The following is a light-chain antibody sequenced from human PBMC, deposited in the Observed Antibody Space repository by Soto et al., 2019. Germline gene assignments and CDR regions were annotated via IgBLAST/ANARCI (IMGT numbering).Light chain of an antibody. CDR2: GAS. CDR1: QSVSTN. CDR3: DQYNNWPRGT. Sequence: EIVMTQSPATLSVSPGDRATLSCRASQSVSTNLAWYQQKPGQAPRLLIYGASTRATGIPARFRGSGSGTEFTLTINSLQSEDFSVYHCDQYNNWPRGTFGQGTKVEIK. J-gene: IGKJ1*01. V-gene: IGKV3-15*01.